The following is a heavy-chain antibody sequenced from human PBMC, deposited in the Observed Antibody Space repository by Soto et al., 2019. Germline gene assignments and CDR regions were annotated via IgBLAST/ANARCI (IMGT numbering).Heavy chain of an antibody. D-gene: IGHD3-22*01. Sequence: QVQLVESGGGLVKPGGSLRLSCAASGFTFSDYYMSWIRQAPGKGLEWVSYISSSDSIYYADSVKGRFTISRDNAKNSLYLQMNSLRAEDTAVYYCERDLGYYDSSGYFDYWGQGTLVTVSS. CDR2: ISSSDSI. CDR1: GFTFSDYY. J-gene: IGHJ4*02. CDR3: ERDLGYYDSSGYFDY. V-gene: IGHV3-11*01.